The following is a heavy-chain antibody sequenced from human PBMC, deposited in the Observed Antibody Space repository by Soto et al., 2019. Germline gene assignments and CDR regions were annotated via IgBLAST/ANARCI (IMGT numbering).Heavy chain of an antibody. CDR3: AADLATTYDSNDWFDP. CDR1: GFIFSHAW. D-gene: IGHD2-21*01. CDR2: VKNNGGAT. Sequence: EVQLVESGGDLVKPGGSLRLSCAASGFIFSHAWFHWVRQPPGKGLELVGRVKNNGGATDYAPSVKGRFIISRDDSKDMLYLKMSSLRTEDTAIYYCAADLATTYDSNDWFDPGGQGTLVTVSS. J-gene: IGHJ5*02. V-gene: IGHV3-15*07.